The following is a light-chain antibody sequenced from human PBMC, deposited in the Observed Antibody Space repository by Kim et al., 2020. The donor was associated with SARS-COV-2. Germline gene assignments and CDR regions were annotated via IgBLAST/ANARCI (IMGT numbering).Light chain of an antibody. CDR3: AAWDDSLNGPV. CDR1: SSNIGSNT. V-gene: IGLV1-44*01. CDR2: SDN. Sequence: ELTQPPSASGTPGQRVTISCSGSSSNIGSNTVNWYQQLQGTAPKLLIYSDNQRPSGVPDRFSGSKSGTSASLAISGLQSEDEADYYCAAWDDSLNGPVFGGGTQLTVL. J-gene: IGLJ2*01.